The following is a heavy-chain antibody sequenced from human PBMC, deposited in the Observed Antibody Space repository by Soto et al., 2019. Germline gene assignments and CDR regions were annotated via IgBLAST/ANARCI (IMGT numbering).Heavy chain of an antibody. CDR1: GYTFTSYA. CDR3: AREQSGEIMTMIDAFDF. V-gene: IGHV1-3*01. J-gene: IGHJ3*01. D-gene: IGHD3-22*01. CDR2: INAGNGNT. Sequence: ASVKVSCKASGYTFTSYAIHWVRQAPGPRLEWMGWINAGNGNTQYSQKFQGRVTITRDTSASIAYMEVSSLRSEDTALYYCAREQSGEIMTMIDAFDFWGKGKMVTVSS.